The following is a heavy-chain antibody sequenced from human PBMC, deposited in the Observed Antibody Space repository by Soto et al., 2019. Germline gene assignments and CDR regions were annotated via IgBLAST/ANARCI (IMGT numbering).Heavy chain of an antibody. J-gene: IGHJ3*02. D-gene: IGHD2-15*01. CDR3: AKDLIVVVVAAYDAFDI. V-gene: IGHV3-23*01. Sequence: GGSLRLSCAASGFTFSSYAMSWVRQAPGKGLEWVSAISGSGGSTYYADSVKGRFTISRDNSKNTLYLQMNSLRAEDTAVYYCAKDLIVVVVAAYDAFDIWGQGTMVTVSS. CDR2: ISGSGGST. CDR1: GFTFSSYA.